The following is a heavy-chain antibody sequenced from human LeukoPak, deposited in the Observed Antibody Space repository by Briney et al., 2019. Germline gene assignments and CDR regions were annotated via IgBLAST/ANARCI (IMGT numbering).Heavy chain of an antibody. V-gene: IGHV4-61*02. CDR2: IFTGGST. CDR1: GVSINSGNYY. Sequence: SETLSLTCSVSGVSINSGNYYWAWRRQPAGGGVQWIGRIFTGGSTNYNPSLQSRVTISMDTSKSQVSLRLRSVTAADTAVYYCARVVSSVYYYMDVWGKGTSVTVSS. J-gene: IGHJ6*03. D-gene: IGHD2/OR15-2a*01. CDR3: ARVVSSVYYYMDV.